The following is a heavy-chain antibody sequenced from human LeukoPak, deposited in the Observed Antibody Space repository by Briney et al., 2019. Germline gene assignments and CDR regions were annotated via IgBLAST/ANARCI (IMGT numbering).Heavy chain of an antibody. CDR1: GFTFSSYS. CDR3: ARDQHSSSWSNSLGY. CDR2: ISSSSSHI. V-gene: IGHV3-21*01. J-gene: IGHJ4*02. D-gene: IGHD6-13*01. Sequence: GGSLRLSCAASGFTFSSYSMNWVRQAPGKGLEWVSSISSSSSHIYYADSVKGRFTISRDNAKNSLYLQMNNLRAEDTAVYYCARDQHSSSWSNSLGYWGQGTLVTVSS.